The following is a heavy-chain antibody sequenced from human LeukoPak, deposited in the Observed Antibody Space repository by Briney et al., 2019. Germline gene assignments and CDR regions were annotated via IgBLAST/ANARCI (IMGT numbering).Heavy chain of an antibody. D-gene: IGHD2-2*01. CDR2: IIPIFGTA. V-gene: IGHV1-69*13. CDR3: ARGVVVPAAIPYNWFDP. CDR1: GGTFSSYA. J-gene: IGHJ5*02. Sequence: GASVKVSCKASGGTFSSYAISWVRQAPGQGLEWMGGIIPIFGTANYAQKFQGRVTITADESTSTAYMELSSLRSEDTAVYYCARGVVVPAAIPYNWFDPWGQGTLVTVSS.